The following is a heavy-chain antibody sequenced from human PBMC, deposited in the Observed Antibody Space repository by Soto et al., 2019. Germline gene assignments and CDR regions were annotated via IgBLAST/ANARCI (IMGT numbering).Heavy chain of an antibody. Sequence: GASVKVSCKVSGYTLTELSMHWVRQAPGKGLEWMGGFDPEDGETIYAQKFQGRVTMTEDTSTDTAYMELSSLRSEDTAVYYCATIGVYCSSTSCSYFDYWGQGTLVTVSS. CDR2: FDPEDGET. D-gene: IGHD2-2*01. J-gene: IGHJ4*02. CDR1: GYTLTELS. CDR3: ATIGVYCSSTSCSYFDY. V-gene: IGHV1-24*01.